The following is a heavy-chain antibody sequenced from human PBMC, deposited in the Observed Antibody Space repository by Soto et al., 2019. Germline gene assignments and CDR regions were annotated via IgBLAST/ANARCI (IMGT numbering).Heavy chain of an antibody. V-gene: IGHV1-8*01. CDR2: MNPNTGHS. Sequence: GPSVKVSCKASVSAFKSYDVHWVRQASGQGLEWLGWMNPNTGHSVPSWKFQGRVTLSSNASATTTFMELTNLRSDDTAVYYCAKSPPYYDIYSWFDPWGQGTLVTVSS. CDR1: VSAFKSYD. D-gene: IGHD3-9*01. CDR3: AKSPPYYDIYSWFDP. J-gene: IGHJ5*02.